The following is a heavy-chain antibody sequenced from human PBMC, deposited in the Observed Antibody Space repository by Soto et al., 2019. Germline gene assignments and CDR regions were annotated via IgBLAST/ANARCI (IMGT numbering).Heavy chain of an antibody. CDR2: ISAYNGNT. V-gene: IGHV1-18*01. CDR3: ARDNYDGSGYYYGYPLY. D-gene: IGHD3-22*01. J-gene: IGHJ4*02. Sequence: ASVKVSCKASGYTFTSYGISWVRQAPGQGLEWMGWISAYNGNTNYAQKLQGRVTMTTDTSTSTAYMELRSLRSDDTAVYYCARDNYDGSGYYYGYPLYWGQGTLVTVSS. CDR1: GYTFTSYG.